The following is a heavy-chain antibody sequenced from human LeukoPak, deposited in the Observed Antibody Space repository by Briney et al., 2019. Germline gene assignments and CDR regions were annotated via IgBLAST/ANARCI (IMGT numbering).Heavy chain of an antibody. CDR3: ARGRYFDWLFLFDY. V-gene: IGHV4-34*01. Sequence: SETLSPTCTVSGGSISGYYWSWIRQPPGKGLEWIGEINHSGSTNYNPSLKSRVTISVDTSKNQFSLKLSSVTAADTAVYYCARGRYFDWLFLFDYWGQGTLVTVSS. J-gene: IGHJ4*02. CDR1: GGSISGYY. CDR2: INHSGST. D-gene: IGHD3-9*01.